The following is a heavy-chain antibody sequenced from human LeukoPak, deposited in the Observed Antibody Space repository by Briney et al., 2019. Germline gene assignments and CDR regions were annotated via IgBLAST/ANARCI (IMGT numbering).Heavy chain of an antibody. D-gene: IGHD3-3*02. Sequence: GGSLRLSCAVSGFTFSSYAMNWVRQAPGKGLEWVSAISDTGGDTYYADSVKGRFTISRDNSKNTLFLEMNCLRAEDTAVYYCAKGPVTGYTTSFLGYWGQGTLVTVSS. CDR3: AKGPVTGYTTSFLGY. V-gene: IGHV3-23*01. J-gene: IGHJ4*02. CDR2: ISDTGGDT. CDR1: GFTFSSYA.